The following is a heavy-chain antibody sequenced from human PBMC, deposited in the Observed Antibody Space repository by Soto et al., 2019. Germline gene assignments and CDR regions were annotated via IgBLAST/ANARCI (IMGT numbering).Heavy chain of an antibody. D-gene: IGHD2-2*01. CDR2: ISSSSSYI. V-gene: IGHV3-21*01. Sequence: GGSLRPSCAASGFTFSSYSMNWVRQAPGKGLEWVSSISSSSSYIYYADSVKGRFTISRDNAKNSLYLQMNSLRAEDTAVYYCAIDGLLIPIVVVPAAIHRWFDPWGQGTLVTVSS. CDR3: AIDGLLIPIVVVPAAIHRWFDP. J-gene: IGHJ5*02. CDR1: GFTFSSYS.